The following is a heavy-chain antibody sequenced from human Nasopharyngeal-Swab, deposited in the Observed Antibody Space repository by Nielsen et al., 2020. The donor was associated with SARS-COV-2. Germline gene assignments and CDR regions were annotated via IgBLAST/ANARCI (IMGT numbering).Heavy chain of an antibody. J-gene: IGHJ6*02. V-gene: IGHV3-23*01. CDR1: GFTFSSYA. CDR2: ISGSGGST. CDR3: ARSPGYYYYYGMDV. Sequence: GGSLRLSCAASGFTFSSYAMSWVRQAPGKGLEWVSAISGSGGSTYYADSVKGRFTISRDNSKNTLYLQMNSLRAEDTALYHCARSPGYYYYYGMDVWGQGTTVTVSS. D-gene: IGHD2-2*03.